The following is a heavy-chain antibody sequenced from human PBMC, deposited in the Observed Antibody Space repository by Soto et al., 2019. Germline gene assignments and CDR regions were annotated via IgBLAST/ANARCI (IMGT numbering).Heavy chain of an antibody. CDR1: GQSFSGHS. CDR3: ARGSGIVALPGELEDVNYDY. J-gene: IGHJ4*02. Sequence: QVQLQQWGAGLVKPSETLSLSCAVYGQSFSGHSWAWIRQPPGKGLEWIGEINESGSTYYNPSLKSRVTISTDTSKNQFSLKLSLVSAADTAAYFCARGSGIVALPGELEDVNYDYWGQGTLVNVSS. D-gene: IGHD1-1*01. CDR2: INESGST. V-gene: IGHV4-34*01.